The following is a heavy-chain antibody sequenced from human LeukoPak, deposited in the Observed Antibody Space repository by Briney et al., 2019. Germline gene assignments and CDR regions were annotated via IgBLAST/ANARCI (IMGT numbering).Heavy chain of an antibody. D-gene: IGHD3-3*01. V-gene: IGHV4-59*08. J-gene: IGHJ5*02. CDR3: ARQYDFWSGYEYNWFDP. CDR2: IYYSGST. Sequence: SETLSLTCTVSGGSISSYYWSWIRQPPGKGLEWIGYIYYSGSTNYNPSFKSRVTISVDTSKNQFSLKLSSVTAADTAVYYCARQYDFWSGYEYNWFDPWGQGTLVTVSS. CDR1: GGSISSYY.